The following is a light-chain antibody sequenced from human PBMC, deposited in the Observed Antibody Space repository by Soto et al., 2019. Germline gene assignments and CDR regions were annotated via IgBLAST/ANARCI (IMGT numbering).Light chain of an antibody. V-gene: IGLV2-23*02. CDR1: SSDVGSYNL. J-gene: IGLJ3*02. Sequence: QSALTQPASVSGSPGQSITTSCTGTSSDVGSYNLVSWYQQHPGKAPKLMIYEDNKRPSGVSNRFSGSKSGNTASLTISGLQAEDEADYYCCSYAGSSTFVVFGGGTKLTVL. CDR3: CSYAGSSTFVV. CDR2: EDN.